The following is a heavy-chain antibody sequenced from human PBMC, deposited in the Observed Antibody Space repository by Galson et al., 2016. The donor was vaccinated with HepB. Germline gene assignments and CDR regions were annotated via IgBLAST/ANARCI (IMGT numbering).Heavy chain of an antibody. V-gene: IGHV3-30-3*01. D-gene: IGHD3-22*01. CDR2: ISKDGINT. CDR3: ARDGGIQVISMIVAQ. CDR1: GFTFSSYA. Sequence: SLRLSCAASGFTFSSYAMHWVRQAPGKGLEWVAVISKDGINTFYADSLKGRFTISRDNSKNTLFLEVNSRRDDDTALYYCARDGGIQVISMIVAQWGQGTLVTVSS. J-gene: IGHJ4*02.